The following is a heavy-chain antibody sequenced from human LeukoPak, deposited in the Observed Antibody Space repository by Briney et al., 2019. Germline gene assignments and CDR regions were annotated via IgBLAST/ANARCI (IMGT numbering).Heavy chain of an antibody. Sequence: SETLSLTCTVSGGSISSYYWSWIRQPPGKGLEWIGYIYASGSTNYNPSLKSRVTISVDTSKNQFSLKLSSVTAADTAVYYCARVTIFGARGYYYGMDVWGQGTTVTVSS. D-gene: IGHD3-3*01. CDR2: IYASGST. V-gene: IGHV4-59*01. J-gene: IGHJ6*02. CDR1: GGSISSYY. CDR3: ARVTIFGARGYYYGMDV.